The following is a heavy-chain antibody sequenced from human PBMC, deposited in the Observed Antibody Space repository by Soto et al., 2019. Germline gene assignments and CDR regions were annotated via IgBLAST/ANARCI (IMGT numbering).Heavy chain of an antibody. J-gene: IGHJ3*02. CDR3: ASSGGHDYGDPDLDAFDI. V-gene: IGHV4-31*03. CDR1: GGSISSGGYY. CDR2: IYYSGST. D-gene: IGHD4-17*01. Sequence: QVQLQESGPGLVKPSQTLSLTCTVSGGSISSGGYYWSWIRQHPGKGLAWIGYIYYSGSTYYNPSLKSRVTISVYPSKNQFSLKLSSVTAADTAVYYCASSGGHDYGDPDLDAFDIWGQGTMVTVSS.